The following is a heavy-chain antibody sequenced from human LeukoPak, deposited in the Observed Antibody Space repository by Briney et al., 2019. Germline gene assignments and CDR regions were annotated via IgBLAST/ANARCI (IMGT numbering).Heavy chain of an antibody. D-gene: IGHD3-22*01. CDR2: INPNSGGT. J-gene: IGHJ3*02. Sequence: RINPNSGGTNYAQKFQGRVTMTRDTSISTAYMELSRLRSDDTAVYYCASPNYYDSSDAFDIWGQGTMVTVSS. CDR3: ASPNYYDSSDAFDI. V-gene: IGHV1-2*06.